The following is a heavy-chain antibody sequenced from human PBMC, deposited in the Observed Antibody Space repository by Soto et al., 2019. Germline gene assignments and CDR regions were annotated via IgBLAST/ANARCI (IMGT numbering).Heavy chain of an antibody. CDR3: ARDYYGSGSYSS. V-gene: IGHV1-8*01. Sequence: QVQLVQSGAEVKKPGASVKVSCKASGYTFTTYDINWVRQATGQGFEWMGWMNPDSGNTGYAQKFQGRVTMTRNTSPSTAYMELSSLRSEDTAVYYCARDYYGSGSYSSWGQGTLVTVSS. D-gene: IGHD3-10*01. CDR1: GYTFTTYD. CDR2: MNPDSGNT. J-gene: IGHJ5*02.